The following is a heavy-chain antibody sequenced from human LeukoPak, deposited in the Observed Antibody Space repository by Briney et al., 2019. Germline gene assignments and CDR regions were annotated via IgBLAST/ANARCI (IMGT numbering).Heavy chain of an antibody. Sequence: GGSLRLSCAASGFTFSSYAMSWVRQAPGKGLEWVSAISGSGGSTYYADSVKGRFTISRDNSKNTLYLQMNSLRAEDTAVYYCAKAPQSKIFGVVIRNYYYMDAWGKGTTVTVSS. V-gene: IGHV3-23*01. CDR2: ISGSGGST. D-gene: IGHD3-3*01. J-gene: IGHJ6*03. CDR3: AKAPQSKIFGVVIRNYYYMDA. CDR1: GFTFSSYA.